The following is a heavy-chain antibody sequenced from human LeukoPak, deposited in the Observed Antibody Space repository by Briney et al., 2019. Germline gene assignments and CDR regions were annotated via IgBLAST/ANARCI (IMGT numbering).Heavy chain of an antibody. CDR2: INPKNGGT. CDR1: GYTFSDYF. D-gene: IGHD3-22*01. V-gene: IGHV1-2*02. J-gene: IGHJ4*02. CDR3: AREEGRVAYYDSSGYPDY. Sequence: AASVKVSCKASGYTFSDYFIHWVRQAPGQGLEWMGWINPKNGGTNYAQKFQGRVTMTRDTSISTAYMELRRLRSDDTAVYCCAREEGRVAYYDSSGYPDYWGQGTLVTVSS.